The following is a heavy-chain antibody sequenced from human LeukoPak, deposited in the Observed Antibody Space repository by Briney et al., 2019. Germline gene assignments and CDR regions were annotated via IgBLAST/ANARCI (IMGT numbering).Heavy chain of an antibody. CDR3: ARGGDIVGATTTHFDY. D-gene: IGHD1-26*01. CDR1: GGSISSYY. CDR2: IYTSGST. V-gene: IGHV4-4*07. J-gene: IGHJ4*02. Sequence: SETLSLTCTVSGGSISSYYWSWIRQPAGKGLKWIGRIYTSGSTNYNPSLKSRVTMSVDTSKNQFSLKLSSVTAADTAVYYCARGGDIVGATTTHFDYWGQGTLVTVSS.